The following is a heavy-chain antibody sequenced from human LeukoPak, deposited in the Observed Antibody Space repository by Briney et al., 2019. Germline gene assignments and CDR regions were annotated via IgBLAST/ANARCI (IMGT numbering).Heavy chain of an antibody. Sequence: SQTLSLTCAISGDSVSSNSAAWNWLRQSPSRGLEWLGRTYYRSKWYYDYAPSVKSRTSINPDTSKNQFSLQLNSVTPEDTAVYYCVRDPVGGSTIFDCWGQGTLVTVSS. J-gene: IGHJ4*02. CDR3: VRDPVGGSTIFDC. CDR2: TYYRSKWYY. D-gene: IGHD1-26*01. V-gene: IGHV6-1*01. CDR1: GDSVSSNSAA.